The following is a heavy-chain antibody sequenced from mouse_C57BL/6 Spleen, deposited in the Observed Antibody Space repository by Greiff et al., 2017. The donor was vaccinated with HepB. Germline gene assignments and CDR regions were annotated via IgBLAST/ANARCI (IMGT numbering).Heavy chain of an antibody. Sequence: QVQLQQSGAELVKPGASVKISCKASGYAFSSYWMNWVKQRPGKGLEWIGQIYPGDGDTNYNGKFKGKATLTADKSSSTAYMQLSSLTSEDSAVYFCAREGITTAYYAMDYWGQGTSVTVSS. CDR1: GYAFSSYW. J-gene: IGHJ4*01. D-gene: IGHD1-2*01. CDR2: IYPGDGDT. CDR3: AREGITTAYYAMDY. V-gene: IGHV1-80*01.